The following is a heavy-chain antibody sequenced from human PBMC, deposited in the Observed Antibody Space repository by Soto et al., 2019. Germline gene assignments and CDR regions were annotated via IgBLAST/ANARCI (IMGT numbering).Heavy chain of an antibody. D-gene: IGHD2-2*01. Sequence: SETLSLTCTVSGGSISSYYWSWIRQPPGKELKRIGYIYYSGSTNYNPSLKSRVTISVDTSKNQFSLKLSSVTAADTAVYYCARRYCSSTSCYPLDWFDPWGQGTLVTVSS. V-gene: IGHV4-59*08. CDR3: ARRYCSSTSCYPLDWFDP. CDR2: IYYSGST. CDR1: GGSISSYY. J-gene: IGHJ5*02.